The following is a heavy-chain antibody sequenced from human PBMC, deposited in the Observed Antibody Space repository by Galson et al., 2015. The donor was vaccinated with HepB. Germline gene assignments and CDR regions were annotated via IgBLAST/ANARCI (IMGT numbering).Heavy chain of an antibody. CDR1: GYTLTELS. D-gene: IGHD3-10*01. CDR3: ATVLFGEWLVFDY. V-gene: IGHV1-24*01. CDR2: FDPEDGGT. J-gene: IGHJ4*02. Sequence: QSGAEVKKPGESLRISCKVSGYTLTELSMHWVRQAPGKGLEWMGGFDPEDGGTIYAQKFQGRVTMTEDTSTDTAYMELSSLRSEDTAVYYCATVLFGEWLVFDYWGQGTLVTVSS.